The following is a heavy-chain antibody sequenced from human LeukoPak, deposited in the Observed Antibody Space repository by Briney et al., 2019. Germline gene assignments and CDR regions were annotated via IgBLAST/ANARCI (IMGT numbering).Heavy chain of an antibody. Sequence: GGSLRLSCAASGFTFSSYAMHWVRQAPGKGLEWVAVISYDGSNKYYADSVKGRFTISRDNSKNTLYLQMNSLRAEDTAVYYCARVRGSGTTPYFDYWGQGTLVTVSS. CDR3: ARVRGSGTTPYFDY. CDR2: ISYDGSNK. V-gene: IGHV3-30-3*01. D-gene: IGHD1-14*01. J-gene: IGHJ4*02. CDR1: GFTFSSYA.